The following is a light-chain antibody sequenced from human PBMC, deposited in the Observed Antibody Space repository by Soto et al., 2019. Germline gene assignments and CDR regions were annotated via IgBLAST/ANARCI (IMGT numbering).Light chain of an antibody. Sequence: AIQMAQSPSSLSASVGDRVTITCRASQGIRNDLGWYQQKPGKAPKLLIYAASSLQSGVPSRFSGTGSGTDFTLTITSLQPADFATYYCLHDYNSPFAFGPGTKVDIK. CDR2: AAS. CDR1: QGIRND. J-gene: IGKJ3*01. V-gene: IGKV1-6*01. CDR3: LHDYNSPFA.